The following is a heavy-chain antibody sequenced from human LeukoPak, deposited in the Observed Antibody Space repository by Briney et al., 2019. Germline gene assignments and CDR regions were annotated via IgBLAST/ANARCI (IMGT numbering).Heavy chain of an antibody. CDR3: ARADSSSWYLGYYYGMDV. CDR2: ISSSSSTI. Sequence: SGGSLRLSCAASGFTFSRYSMNWVRQAPGKGLEWVSYISSSSSTIYYADSVKGRFTISRDNAKNSLYLQMNSLRAEDTAVYYCARADSSSWYLGYYYGMDVWGQGTTVTVSS. J-gene: IGHJ6*02. D-gene: IGHD6-13*01. CDR1: GFTFSRYS. V-gene: IGHV3-48*04.